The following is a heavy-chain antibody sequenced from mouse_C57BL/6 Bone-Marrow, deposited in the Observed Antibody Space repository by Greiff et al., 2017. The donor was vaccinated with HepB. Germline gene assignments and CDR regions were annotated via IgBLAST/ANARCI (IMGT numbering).Heavy chain of an antibody. CDR3: ARYDYDEGTYYFDY. J-gene: IGHJ2*01. CDR2: ISSGGSYT. Sequence: EVMLVESGGDLVKPGGSLKLSCAASGFTFSSYGMSWVRQTPDKRLEWVATISSGGSYTYYPDSVKVRFTISRDNAKNTLYLQMSSLKSEDTAMYYCARYDYDEGTYYFDYWGQGTTLTVSS. D-gene: IGHD2-4*01. V-gene: IGHV5-6*01. CDR1: GFTFSSYG.